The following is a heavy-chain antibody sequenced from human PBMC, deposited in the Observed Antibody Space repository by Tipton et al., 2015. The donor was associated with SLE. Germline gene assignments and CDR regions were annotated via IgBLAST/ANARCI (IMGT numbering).Heavy chain of an antibody. Sequence: TLSLTCTVSGGSISTYYWTWIRQPPGKGLEWIGEINHSGSTNYNPSLKSRVTISVDTSKNQFSLKPSSVTAADTAVYYCARGILEWSDYWGQGTLVTVSS. CDR2: INHSGST. V-gene: IGHV4-34*01. J-gene: IGHJ4*02. CDR1: GGSISTYY. D-gene: IGHD3-3*01. CDR3: ARGILEWSDY.